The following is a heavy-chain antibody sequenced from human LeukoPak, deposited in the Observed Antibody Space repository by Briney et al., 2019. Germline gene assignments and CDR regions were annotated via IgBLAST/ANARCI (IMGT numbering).Heavy chain of an antibody. D-gene: IGHD2-2*01. V-gene: IGHV4-39*01. J-gene: IGHJ3*02. Sequence: SETLSLTCTVSGGSITTNTDYWGWVRQPPGKGLEWIGSIYYSGSTYYSPSLKSRVTISVDTSKNQFSLKLTSVTAADTAVYYCARHPRYCSSNSCYGPDALAICGQGSLVTVSS. CDR3: ARHPRYCSSNSCYGPDALAI. CDR2: IYYSGST. CDR1: GGSITTNTDY.